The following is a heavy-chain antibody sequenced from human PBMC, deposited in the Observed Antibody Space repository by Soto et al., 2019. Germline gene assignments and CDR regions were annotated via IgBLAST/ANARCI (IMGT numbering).Heavy chain of an antibody. Sequence: SVKVSCKASGFTFTSSAMQWVRQARGQRLEWIGWIVVGSGNTNYAQKFQERVTITRDMSTSTAYMELSSLRSEDTAVYYCAADPYCSGGSCYSVHGMDVWGQGTTVTVSS. CDR1: GFTFTSSA. V-gene: IGHV1-58*02. D-gene: IGHD2-15*01. CDR2: IVVGSGNT. CDR3: AADPYCSGGSCYSVHGMDV. J-gene: IGHJ6*01.